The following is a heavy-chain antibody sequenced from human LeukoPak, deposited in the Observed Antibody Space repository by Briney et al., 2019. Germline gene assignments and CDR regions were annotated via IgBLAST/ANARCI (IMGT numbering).Heavy chain of an antibody. CDR1: GFIFSNYA. V-gene: IGHV3-49*04. J-gene: IGHJ4*02. CDR3: TRDLHTKFDY. D-gene: IGHD2-8*01. CDR2: IRSKPYGGTT. Sequence: GGSLRLSCAASGFIFSNYAIHWVRQAPGKGLEWVGFIRSKPYGGTTEYGASVEGRFTISRDDSKSTAYLQMNSLKTEDTAVYYCTRDLHTKFDYWGQGTLVTVSS.